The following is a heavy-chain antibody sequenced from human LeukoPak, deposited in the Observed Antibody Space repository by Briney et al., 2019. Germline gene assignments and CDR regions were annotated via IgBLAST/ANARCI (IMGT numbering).Heavy chain of an antibody. V-gene: IGHV3-15*01. J-gene: IGHJ4*02. Sequence: GGSLRLSCAASGLTFNKAWMSWVRQAPGEGLEWIGRIKSRSYGGTTGYAAPVKGRFTISRDDSKNTLYLQMNSLKTEDTAVYYCATSGEHWDVFDFWGQGTLVTVSS. D-gene: IGHD1-1*01. CDR3: ATSGEHWDVFDF. CDR1: GLTFNKAW. CDR2: IKSRSYGGTT.